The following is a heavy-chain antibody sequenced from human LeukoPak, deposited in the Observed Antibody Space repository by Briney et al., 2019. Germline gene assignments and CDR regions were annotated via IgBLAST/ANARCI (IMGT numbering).Heavy chain of an antibody. CDR3: AREEMGGTTRSGALT. CDR1: GFSLFSYS. D-gene: IGHD1-14*01. V-gene: IGHV3-21*01. CDR2: ISGNTSYI. J-gene: IGHJ5*02. Sequence: GGSLRLSCVGSGFSLFSYSINWVRQAPGKGLEWVSSISGNTSYIYYADSVKGRFTISRDNAENSLYLQMSSLRAEDTAVYYCAREEMGGTTRSGALTWGQGTLITVSS.